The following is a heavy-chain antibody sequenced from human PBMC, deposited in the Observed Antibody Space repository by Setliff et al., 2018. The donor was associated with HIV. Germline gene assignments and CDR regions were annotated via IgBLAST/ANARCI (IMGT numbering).Heavy chain of an antibody. CDR1: GGSISGSV. D-gene: IGHD1-26*01. V-gene: IGHV4-59*12. J-gene: IGHJ3*02. Sequence: PSETLSLTCTVSGGSISGSVWSWIRQPPGKGLEFVGYIYYMGRTTYNPSLKSRVTISVGTSKNQFSLKVSSVTAADTAVYYCAGSSGSYWMNAFDIWGHGTMVTVSS. CDR2: IYYMGRT. CDR3: AGSSGSYWMNAFDI.